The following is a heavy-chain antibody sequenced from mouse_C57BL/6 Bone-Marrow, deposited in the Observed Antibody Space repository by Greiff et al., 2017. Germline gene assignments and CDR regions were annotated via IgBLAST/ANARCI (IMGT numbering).Heavy chain of an antibody. CDR1: GYTFTNYW. Sequence: QVQLQQPGAELVKPGASVKLSCKASGYTFTNYWMHWVKQRPGQGLEWIGMMHPNGGSPDYNEKFKSEATLSVDKSSRSAYMELSILTSENSAVYYCARSYDYDDYTMDNWGQGTSVTVSS. CDR3: ARSYDYDDYTMDN. J-gene: IGHJ4*01. V-gene: IGHV1-64*01. D-gene: IGHD2-4*01. CDR2: MHPNGGSP.